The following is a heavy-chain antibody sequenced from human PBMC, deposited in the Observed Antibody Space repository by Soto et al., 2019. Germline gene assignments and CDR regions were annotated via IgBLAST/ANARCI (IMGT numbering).Heavy chain of an antibody. D-gene: IGHD3-3*01. CDR3: ARDFLDKPSNWFHP. CDR2: ISYHARNK. V-gene: IGHV3-30*04. Sequence: GGSLRLSCAASGFTFSSYAMHWVRQAPGKGLEWVAVISYHARNKYYADSVQGRFTISRDNSMNAVYLQMNSLRADDTAVYYCARDFLDKPSNWFHPWGPGTMVTVYS. J-gene: IGHJ5*02. CDR1: GFTFSSYA.